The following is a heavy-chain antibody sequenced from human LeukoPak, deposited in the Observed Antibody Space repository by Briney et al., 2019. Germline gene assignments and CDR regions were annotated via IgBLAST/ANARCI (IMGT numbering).Heavy chain of an antibody. Sequence: GGSLRLSCAASGNYWMHWVRQAPGKGLVWVSHINSDGSWTSYADSVKGRFTISKDNAKNTVYLQMNSLRAEDTAVYYCATQWYSSSWDVDYWGQGTLVTVSS. D-gene: IGHD6-13*01. J-gene: IGHJ4*02. V-gene: IGHV3-74*01. CDR1: GNYW. CDR3: ATQWYSSSWDVDY. CDR2: INSDGSWT.